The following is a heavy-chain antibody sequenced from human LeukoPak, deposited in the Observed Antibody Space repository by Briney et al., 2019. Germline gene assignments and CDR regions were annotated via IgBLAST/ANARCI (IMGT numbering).Heavy chain of an antibody. Sequence: GASVKVSCKASEDTFTRHYMHWVRQAPGQGLEWIGLINPNDNSIDYTQKLRGRVTVTRDRSTSTVYMELNSLSSDDTAVYYCAREGGSFKHFDYWGQGSLITVSS. CDR1: EDTFTRHY. V-gene: IGHV1-46*04. D-gene: IGHD2-15*01. CDR3: AREGGSFKHFDY. J-gene: IGHJ4*02. CDR2: INPNDNSI.